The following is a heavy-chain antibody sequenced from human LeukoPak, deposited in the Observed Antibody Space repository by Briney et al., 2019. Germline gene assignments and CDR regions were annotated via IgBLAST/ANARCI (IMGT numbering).Heavy chain of an antibody. CDR1: GYSFTSYW. CDR2: IYPGDSDT. V-gene: IGHV5-51*01. D-gene: IGHD6-6*01. Sequence: GESLKISCKGSGYSFTSYWIGWVRQMPGKGLEWMGIIYPGDSDTRYSPSFQGQVTISADKSISTAYLQWSSLKASDTAMYYCARRGTPLYSSSPVDYWGQGTLVTVSS. CDR3: ARRGTPLYSSSPVDY. J-gene: IGHJ4*02.